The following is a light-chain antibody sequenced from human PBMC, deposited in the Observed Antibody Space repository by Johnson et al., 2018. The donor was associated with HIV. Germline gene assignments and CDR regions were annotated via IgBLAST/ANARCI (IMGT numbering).Light chain of an antibody. CDR3: GTWDSSLGAHYV. J-gene: IGLJ1*01. CDR2: DNN. V-gene: IGLV1-51*01. CDR1: SSNIGNNY. Sequence: SVLTQPPSVSAAPGQKVTISCSGSSSNIGNNYVSWYQQLPGTAPKLLIYDNNKRPSGIPDRFSGSKSGTSATLGITGLQTGDEADDYCGTWDSSLGAHYVFGTGTKVTVL.